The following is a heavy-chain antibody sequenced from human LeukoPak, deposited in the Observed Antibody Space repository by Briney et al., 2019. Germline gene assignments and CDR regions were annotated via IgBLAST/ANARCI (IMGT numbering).Heavy chain of an antibody. J-gene: IGHJ4*02. D-gene: IGHD6-13*01. V-gene: IGHV4-61*01. CDR1: GGSVSSGNYY. CDR3: ARIAATGIDY. Sequence: SETLSLTCTVSGGSVSSGNYYWSWIRQPPGKGLEWIGYIDYSGSSNYNPSLKSRLTISVDTSKNQFSLKLSSVTAADTAVYYCARIAATGIDYWDQGTLVTVSS. CDR2: IDYSGSS.